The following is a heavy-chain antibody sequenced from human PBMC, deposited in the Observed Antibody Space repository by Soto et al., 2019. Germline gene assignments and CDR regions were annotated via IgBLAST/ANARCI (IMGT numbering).Heavy chain of an antibody. D-gene: IGHD5-12*01. V-gene: IGHV3-23*01. J-gene: IGHJ6*02. CDR1: GFTFSSYG. CDR2: ISGSGGST. CDR3: AKAVEMATIRYGVDV. Sequence: HPGGSLRLSCAASGFTFSSYGMSWVRQPPGKGLEWVSVISGSGGSTYYADSVKGRFTISRDNSKNTLYLQMNSLRAEDTAVYYCAKAVEMATIRYGVDVWGQGTTVTVSS.